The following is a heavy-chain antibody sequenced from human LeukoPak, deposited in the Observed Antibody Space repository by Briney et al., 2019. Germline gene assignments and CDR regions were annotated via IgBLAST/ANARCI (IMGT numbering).Heavy chain of an antibody. V-gene: IGHV1-3*01. Sequence: GASVKVSCKASGYTFTSYGISWVRQAPGQGLEWMGWINAGNGNTKYSQKFQGRVTITRDTSASTAYMELSSLRSEDTAVYYCARGGIAVAFNWFDPWGQGTLVTVSS. CDR3: ARGGIAVAFNWFDP. CDR1: GYTFTSYG. J-gene: IGHJ5*02. CDR2: INAGNGNT. D-gene: IGHD6-19*01.